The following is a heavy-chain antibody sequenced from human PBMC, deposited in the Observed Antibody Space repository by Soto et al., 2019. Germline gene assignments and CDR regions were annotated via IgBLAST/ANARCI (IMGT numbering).Heavy chain of an antibody. CDR1: GGSFSGYY. Sequence: PSETLSLTCAVYGGSFSGYYWSWIRQPPGKGLEWIGYIYYSGTTYLNPSLESRISMSVDLSMNQFSMRLTSVTDADTAVYYCVTNRGYDFYYFDSWGQGAQVTVSS. V-gene: IGHV4-34*09. D-gene: IGHD5-12*01. CDR3: VTNRGYDFYYFDS. J-gene: IGHJ4*02. CDR2: IYYSGTT.